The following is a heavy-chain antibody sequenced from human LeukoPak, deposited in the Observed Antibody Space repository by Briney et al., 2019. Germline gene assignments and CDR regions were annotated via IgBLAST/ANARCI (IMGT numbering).Heavy chain of an antibody. Sequence: ASVKVSCKASGYTFTGYYMHWVRQAPRQGLEWMGWINPNSGGTNYAQKFQGRVTMTRDTSISTAYMELSRLRSDDTAVYYCARNIVVVPAAIYSRYYYYGMDVWGQGTTVTVSS. CDR3: ARNIVVVPAAIYSRYYYYGMDV. J-gene: IGHJ6*02. D-gene: IGHD2-2*01. CDR1: GYTFTGYY. V-gene: IGHV1-2*02. CDR2: INPNSGGT.